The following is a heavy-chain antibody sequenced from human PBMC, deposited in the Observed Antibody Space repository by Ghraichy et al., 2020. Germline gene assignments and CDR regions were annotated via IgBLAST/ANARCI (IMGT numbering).Heavy chain of an antibody. CDR1: GFSFSSYG. CDR3: ARASMVVRFFYYDGMDV. J-gene: IGHJ6*02. D-gene: IGHD4-23*01. CDR2: ITSSSRRI. Sequence: ESLNISCVGSGFSFSSYGMNWVRQSPGKGLEWVSYITSSSRRIFYADSVKGRFTISRDNAQNSLSLQMNSLRDEDTAVYYWARASMVVRFFYYDGMDVWGQGTTVTVSS. V-gene: IGHV3-48*02.